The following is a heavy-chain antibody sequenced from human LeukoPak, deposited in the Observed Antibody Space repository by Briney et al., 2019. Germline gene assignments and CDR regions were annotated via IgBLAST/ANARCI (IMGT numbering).Heavy chain of an antibody. J-gene: IGHJ4*02. D-gene: IGHD2/OR15-2a*01. CDR3: ATRPPSQAYYGVLDY. Sequence: GGSLRLSCEASGLAFSSHAMTWVRQAPGKGLEWVSGITSSGGSTYHAESVKGRFTISRDNSKNTLYLQMNSLRAEDTAVYYCATRPPSQAYYGVLDYWGQGTLVTVSS. CDR1: GLAFSSHA. V-gene: IGHV3-23*01. CDR2: ITSSGGST.